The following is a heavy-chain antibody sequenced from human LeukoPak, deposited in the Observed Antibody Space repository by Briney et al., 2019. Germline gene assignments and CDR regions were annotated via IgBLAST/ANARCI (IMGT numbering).Heavy chain of an antibody. V-gene: IGHV4-39*07. CDR1: GGSVSSGSYY. J-gene: IGHJ4*02. CDR2: IYYSGST. D-gene: IGHD1-26*01. CDR3: ARDGRFPPEVLPRYFDY. Sequence: SETLSLTCTVSGGSVSSGSYYWGWIRQPPGKGLEWIGNIYYSGSTYYNPSLKSRVAISVETSKNQFSLKLSSVTAADTAVYYCARDGRFPPEVLPRYFDYWGQGTLVTVSS.